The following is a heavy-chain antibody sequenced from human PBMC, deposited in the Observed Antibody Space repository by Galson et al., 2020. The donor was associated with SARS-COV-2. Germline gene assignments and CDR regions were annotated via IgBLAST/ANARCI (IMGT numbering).Heavy chain of an antibody. CDR1: GGSISSSSYY. J-gene: IGHJ5*02. Sequence: SETLSLTCTVSGGSISSSSYYWGWIRQPPGKGLEWIGSIYYSGSTYYNPSLKSRVTISVDMSKNQFSLKLSSVTAADTAVYYCARHPVGHDYGDYALGWFDPWGQGTLVTVSS. CDR3: ARHPVGHDYGDYALGWFDP. CDR2: IYYSGST. V-gene: IGHV4-39*01. D-gene: IGHD4-17*01.